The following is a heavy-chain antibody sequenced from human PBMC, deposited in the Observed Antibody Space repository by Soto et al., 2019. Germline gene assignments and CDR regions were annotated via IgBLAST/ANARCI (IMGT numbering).Heavy chain of an antibody. J-gene: IGHJ4*02. CDR2: FHYTGIS. CDR3: ARGASNWQYFDY. Sequence: SETLSLTCTVSEGSIRGYYWSWIRQPPGKGLEWIGYFHYTGISNYNSSLKSRVTMSLDTSKNQFSLKLSSVSAADTAIYYWARGASNWQYFDYGGQGALVTVSS. V-gene: IGHV4-59*01. CDR1: EGSIRGYY. D-gene: IGHD4-4*01.